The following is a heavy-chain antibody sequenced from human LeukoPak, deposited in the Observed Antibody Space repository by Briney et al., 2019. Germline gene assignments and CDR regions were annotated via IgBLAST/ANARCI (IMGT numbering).Heavy chain of an antibody. CDR1: GFTVSSNY. J-gene: IGHJ3*02. CDR3: ARGNSSGYYFYAFDI. Sequence: GGSLRLSCAASGFTVSSNYMSWVRQAPGKGLEWVSVIYSGGSTYYADSVKGRFTISRDNSKNTLYLQMNSLRAEDTAVYYCARGNSSGYYFYAFDIWGQGTMVTVSS. D-gene: IGHD3-22*01. V-gene: IGHV3-53*01. CDR2: IYSGGST.